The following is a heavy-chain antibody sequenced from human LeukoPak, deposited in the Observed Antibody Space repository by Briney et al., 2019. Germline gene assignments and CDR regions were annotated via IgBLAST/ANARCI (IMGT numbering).Heavy chain of an antibody. V-gene: IGHV1-2*02. CDR3: ARVARIVGAITGWSVT. J-gene: IGHJ5*02. D-gene: IGHD1-26*01. Sequence: ASVKVSRKACRYTFTGYYMHWVRQAPGQGVEWMGWINLNSGGTNYAQQLQGRVTMTRNTSISTAHMELSRLRSPDTAVYYSARVARIVGAITGWSVTWGEGELVTASS. CDR1: RYTFTGYY. CDR2: INLNSGGT.